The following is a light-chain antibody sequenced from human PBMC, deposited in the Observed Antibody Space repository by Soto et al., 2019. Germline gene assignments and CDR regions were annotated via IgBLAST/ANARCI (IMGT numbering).Light chain of an antibody. CDR3: CSYAGSSTSVV. V-gene: IGLV2-23*02. J-gene: IGLJ2*01. Sequence: QSALTQPASVSGSPGQSITNSCTGTSSDVGSYNLVSWYQQHPGKAPKLMIYEVSKRPSGVSNRFSGYKSGNTASLTISGLQAEDEADYYCCSYAGSSTSVVFGGGTQLT. CDR1: SSDVGSYNL. CDR2: EVS.